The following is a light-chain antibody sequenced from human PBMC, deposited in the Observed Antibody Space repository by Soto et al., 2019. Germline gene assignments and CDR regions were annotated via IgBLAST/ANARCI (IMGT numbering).Light chain of an antibody. J-gene: IGLJ1*01. CDR2: EVV. CDR3: KSYAGSNTYV. V-gene: IGLV2-8*01. Sequence: QSVLTHPPSASGSPGQSVTISCTGTKNDIGVYDFVSWYQHHPGKAPRLIIYEVVQRPSGVPDRFSASKSGNTAPLTVSGLQAADEADYFCKSYAGSNTYVVGRGTKV. CDR1: KNDIGVYDF.